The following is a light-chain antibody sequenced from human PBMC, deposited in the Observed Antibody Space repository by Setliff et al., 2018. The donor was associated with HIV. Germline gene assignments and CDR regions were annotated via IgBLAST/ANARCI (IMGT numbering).Light chain of an antibody. Sequence: QSALTQPASVSGSPGQSITISCTGTSSDVGTYNYVPWYQQHPGKAPKLMIYEVSNRPSGVSNRFSGSKSGNTASLTISGLQAEDEADYYCMSYLSTNSYVFGTGTKVTVL. CDR3: MSYLSTNSYV. V-gene: IGLV2-14*01. J-gene: IGLJ1*01. CDR2: EVS. CDR1: SSDVGTYNY.